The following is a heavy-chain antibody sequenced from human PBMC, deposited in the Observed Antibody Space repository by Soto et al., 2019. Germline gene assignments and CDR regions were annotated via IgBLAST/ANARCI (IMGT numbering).Heavy chain of an antibody. V-gene: IGHV1-8*01. CDR3: TRGQGNH. J-gene: IGHJ4*02. Sequence: QVQLVQSGAEVKKPGASVRVSCKASGYTFTSYDIYWVRQATGQGLEWMGWMNPFSGNAVYTQKFQDRVTMTKDHSINTAYMEMSGLRSEDTAVYYCTRGQGNHWGQGSLVTVSS. CDR1: GYTFTSYD. CDR2: MNPFSGNA.